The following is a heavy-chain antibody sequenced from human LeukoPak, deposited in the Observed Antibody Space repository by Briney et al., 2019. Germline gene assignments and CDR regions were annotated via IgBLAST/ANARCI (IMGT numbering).Heavy chain of an antibody. V-gene: IGHV4-39*07. CDR2: IYYSGST. D-gene: IGHD1-1*01. CDR3: ARGNWNHYYYYYMDV. Sequence: PSETLSLTCTVSGGSISSSSYYWGWIRQPPGKGLEWIGSIYYSGSTYYNPSLKSRVTISVDTSKNQFSLKLSSVTAADTAVYYCARGNWNHYYYYYMDVWGKGTTVTVSS. CDR1: GGSISSSSYY. J-gene: IGHJ6*03.